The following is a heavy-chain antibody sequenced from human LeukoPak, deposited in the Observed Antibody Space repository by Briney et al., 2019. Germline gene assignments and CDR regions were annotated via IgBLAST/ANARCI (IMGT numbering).Heavy chain of an antibody. Sequence: LGESLKISCKGSGYSFTSYWIGWVRQMPGKGLEWMGIIYPGDSDTRYSPSFQGQVTISADKSISTAYLQWSSLEASDTAMYYCARPSSSGWSKLDYWGQGTLVTVSS. D-gene: IGHD6-19*01. V-gene: IGHV5-51*01. CDR2: IYPGDSDT. CDR3: ARPSSSGWSKLDY. J-gene: IGHJ4*02. CDR1: GYSFTSYW.